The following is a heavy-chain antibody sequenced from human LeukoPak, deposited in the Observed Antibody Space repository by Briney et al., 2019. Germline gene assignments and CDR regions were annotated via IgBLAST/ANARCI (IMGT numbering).Heavy chain of an antibody. J-gene: IGHJ6*03. D-gene: IGHD6-13*01. Sequence: GASVKVSCKASGYTFTSYGISWVRQAPGQGLEWMGWISAYNGNTNYAQKLQGRVTMTTDTSTSTAYMELRSLRSDDTAVYYCARWYSSSSYYYYHYYMDVWGKGTTVTVSS. CDR3: ARWYSSSSYYYYHYYMDV. V-gene: IGHV1-18*01. CDR1: GYTFTSYG. CDR2: ISAYNGNT.